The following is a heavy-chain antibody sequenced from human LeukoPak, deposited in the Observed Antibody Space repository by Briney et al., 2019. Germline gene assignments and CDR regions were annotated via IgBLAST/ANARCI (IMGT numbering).Heavy chain of an antibody. CDR2: IYYSGST. Sequence: SETLSLTCTVSGGSVSSGSYYWSWIRQPPGKGLEWIGYIYYSGSTNYNPSLKSRVTISVDTSKNQFSLKLSSVTAADTAVYYCARVSPARGLGSVIDYWGQGTLVTVSS. CDR3: ARVSPARGLGSVIDY. V-gene: IGHV4-61*01. J-gene: IGHJ4*02. D-gene: IGHD3-10*01. CDR1: GGSVSSGSYY.